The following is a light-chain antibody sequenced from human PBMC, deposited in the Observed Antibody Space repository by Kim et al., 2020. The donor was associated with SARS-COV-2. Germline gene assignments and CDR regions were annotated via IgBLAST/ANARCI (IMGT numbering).Light chain of an antibody. Sequence: PGGSVTRTGDSTTGGVSSGHYAHWFKQRPGQATRTLIYDTNKRQSWTPARFSGTLLGGKAALTLSGAQPEDEGDYYCLLSYSGARVFGGGTQLTVL. J-gene: IGLJ2*01. CDR2: DTN. V-gene: IGLV7-46*01. CDR1: TGGVSSGHY. CDR3: LLSYSGARV.